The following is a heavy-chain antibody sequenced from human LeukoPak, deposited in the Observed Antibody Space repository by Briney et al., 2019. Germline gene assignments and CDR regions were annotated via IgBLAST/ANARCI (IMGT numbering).Heavy chain of an antibody. CDR1: GGSISSYY. D-gene: IGHD1-26*01. CDR3: ARGKVGAYYYMDV. Sequence: SETLSLTCTVPGGSISSYYWSWIRQPPGKGLEWIGYIYYSGSTNYNPSLKSRVTISVDTSKNQFSLKLSSVTAADTAVYYCARGKVGAYYYMDVWGKGTTVTVSS. V-gene: IGHV4-59*01. CDR2: IYYSGST. J-gene: IGHJ6*03.